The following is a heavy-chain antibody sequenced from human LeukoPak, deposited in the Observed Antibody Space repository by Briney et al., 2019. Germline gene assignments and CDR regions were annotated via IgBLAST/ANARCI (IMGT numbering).Heavy chain of an antibody. Sequence: SQTLSLTCTVSGGSISSGDYYWSWIRQPPGKGLEWIGEIHESRRTDYNPSLKSRVTISRDTSKNQFSLTLTSVTAADTAVYYCARSQSVWAAPSFDIWGQGTMVTVS. CDR3: ARSQSVWAAPSFDI. D-gene: IGHD7-27*01. CDR1: GGSISSGDYY. V-gene: IGHV4-30-4*08. CDR2: IHESRRT. J-gene: IGHJ3*02.